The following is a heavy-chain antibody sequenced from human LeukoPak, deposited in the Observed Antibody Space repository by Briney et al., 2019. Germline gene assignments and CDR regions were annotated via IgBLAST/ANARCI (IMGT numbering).Heavy chain of an antibody. D-gene: IGHD2-15*01. Sequence: TSETLSLTCAVYGGSFSGYYWSWIRQPPGKGLEWIGEINHSGSTNYNPSLKSRVTISVDTSKNQFSLKLSSVTAADTAVYYCANRMGDYWGQGTLVTVSS. CDR3: ANRMGDY. CDR2: INHSGST. CDR1: GGSFSGYY. J-gene: IGHJ4*02. V-gene: IGHV4-34*01.